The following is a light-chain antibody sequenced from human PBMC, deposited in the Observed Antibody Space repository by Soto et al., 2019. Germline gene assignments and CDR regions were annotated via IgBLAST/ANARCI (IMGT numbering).Light chain of an antibody. J-gene: IGKJ1*01. CDR3: QQYDTYWT. V-gene: IGKV1-5*03. CDR1: QSISSR. CDR2: KAS. Sequence: DLQMTQSPYTLNTYVGDRVTTTCRASQSISSRLAWYQQKPGKAPKLLIYKASTLESGVPSRFSGSGSGTEFTLTISSLQPDDFATYYCQQYDTYWTFGHGTRLDIK.